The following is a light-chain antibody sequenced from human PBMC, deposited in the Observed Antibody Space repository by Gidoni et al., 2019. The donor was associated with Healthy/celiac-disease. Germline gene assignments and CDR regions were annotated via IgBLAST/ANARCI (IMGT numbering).Light chain of an antibody. J-gene: IGKJ3*01. CDR2: WAS. V-gene: IGKV4-1*01. Sequence: DIVMTQSPDSLAVSLGERATINCKSSQSVLYRSNNKNYLAWYQQKPGQPPKLLIYWASTRESGVPDRFSGSGSGTDFTLTISSLQAEDVAVYYCQQYYSTPRTFXPXTKVDIK. CDR3: QQYYSTPRT. CDR1: QSVLYRSNNKNY.